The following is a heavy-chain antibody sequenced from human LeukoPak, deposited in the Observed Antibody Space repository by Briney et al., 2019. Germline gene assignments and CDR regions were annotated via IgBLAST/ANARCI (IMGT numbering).Heavy chain of an antibody. D-gene: IGHD6-13*01. V-gene: IGHV4-31*11. CDR1: GDSIIRGGYC. CDR3: ARDGAAAPPHNYYGMDV. Sequence: SQTLSLTCVVSGDSIIRGGYCSSWLRQHPGNGLEWIGSINCSGYSFYNPNLKSRIARSADTSKAQFSLKVSSVTAADTAVYYCARDGAAAPPHNYYGMDVWGQGTTVTVSS. J-gene: IGHJ6*01. CDR2: INCSGYS.